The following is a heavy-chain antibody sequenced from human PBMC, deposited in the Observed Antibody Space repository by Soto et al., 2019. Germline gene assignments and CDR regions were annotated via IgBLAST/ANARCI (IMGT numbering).Heavy chain of an antibody. CDR3: ARNRDYAFDY. J-gene: IGHJ4*02. V-gene: IGHV3-7*01. D-gene: IGHD4-17*01. CDR1: GFMFSNYR. CDR2: IKQDGSDK. Sequence: EVQLVESGGGLVQPGGSLRLSCAASGFMFSNYRMSWVRQAPGKGLEWVAIIKQDGSDKYYVDSVKGRFTISRDNAKNSLYLQMNSLRIEDAAVYYCARNRDYAFDYWGRGTLVTVSS.